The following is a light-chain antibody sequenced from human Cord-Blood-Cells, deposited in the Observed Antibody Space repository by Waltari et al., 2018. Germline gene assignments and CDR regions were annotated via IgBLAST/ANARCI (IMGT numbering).Light chain of an antibody. CDR3: CSDAGSYTFGWV. Sequence: QSALTQPRSVSGSPGQSVTISCTGTSSDVGGYNYVSWYQQHPGKAPKLMIYDVSKRPSGVPDRFSGSKSGNTASLTISGLQAEDEADYYCCSDAGSYTFGWVFGGGTKLTVL. CDR1: SSDVGGYNY. V-gene: IGLV2-11*01. CDR2: DVS. J-gene: IGLJ3*02.